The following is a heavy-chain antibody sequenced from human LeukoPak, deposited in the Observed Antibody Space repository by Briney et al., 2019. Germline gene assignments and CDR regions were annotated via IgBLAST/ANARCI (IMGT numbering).Heavy chain of an antibody. V-gene: IGHV1-2*02. J-gene: IGHJ4*02. Sequence: GASVKVSCKASGYTFTGYYMHWVRQAPGQGLEWMGWINPYSGGTNYPQKFQGRVTMTRDTSMNTAYMELSRLRSDDTAVYYCARDMGPHSGSYSGGDYWGQGTLVTVSS. CDR1: GYTFTGYY. D-gene: IGHD1-26*01. CDR3: ARDMGPHSGSYSGGDY. CDR2: INPYSGGT.